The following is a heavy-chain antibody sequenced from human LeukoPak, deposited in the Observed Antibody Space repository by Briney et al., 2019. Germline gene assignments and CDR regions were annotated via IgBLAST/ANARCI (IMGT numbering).Heavy chain of an antibody. CDR2: IIPILGIA. CDR1: GGTFSSYA. D-gene: IGHD7-27*01. V-gene: IGHV1-69*04. Sequence: ASVKVSCKASGGTFSSYAISWVRQAPGQGLEWMGRIIPILGIANYAQKFQGRVTITADKSTSTAYMELSSLRSEDTAVYYCARDRPPTLTGEYWYFDLWGRGTLVTVSS. J-gene: IGHJ2*01. CDR3: ARDRPPTLTGEYWYFDL.